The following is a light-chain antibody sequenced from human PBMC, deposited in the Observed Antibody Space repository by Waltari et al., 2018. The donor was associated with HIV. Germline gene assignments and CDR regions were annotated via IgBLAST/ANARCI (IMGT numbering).Light chain of an antibody. J-gene: IGLJ2*01. V-gene: IGLV1-51*01. CDR3: GAWENTLRGAL. Sequence: QSVLTQPPSISAAAGQKVTIPCSGSSSNLGINSVAWYRQLPGTAPKLLIYDNLNRFPWIPDRVSGSKSGTPATLVISGLQPGDEADYYGGAWENTLRGALFGGGTKLTVL. CDR2: DNL. CDR1: SSNLGINS.